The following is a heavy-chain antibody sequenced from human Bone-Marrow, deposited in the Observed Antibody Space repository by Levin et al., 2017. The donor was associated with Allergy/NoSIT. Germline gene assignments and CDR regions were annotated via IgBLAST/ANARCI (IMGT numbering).Heavy chain of an antibody. CDR3: AKDRGDYYDSSGYWGIDY. J-gene: IGHJ4*02. CDR1: GFTFDDYA. CDR2: ISWNSGSI. D-gene: IGHD3-22*01. V-gene: IGHV3-9*01. Sequence: LSLTCAASGFTFDDYAMHWVRQAPGKGLEWVSGISWNSGSIGYADSVKGRFTISRDNAKNSLYLQMNSLRAEDTALYYCAKDRGDYYDSSGYWGIDYWGQGTLVTVSS.